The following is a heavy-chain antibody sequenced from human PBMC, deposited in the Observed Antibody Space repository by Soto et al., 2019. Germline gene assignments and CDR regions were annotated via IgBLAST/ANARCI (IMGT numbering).Heavy chain of an antibody. CDR2: ISGSAAST. V-gene: IGHV3-23*01. D-gene: IGHD4-17*01. Sequence: GGSLRLSCAASGFTFSSYAMSWVRQAPGKGLEWVSVISGSAASTYNADSVKGRFTISRDNSNSTLYLQMNSLRAEDTAVYYCAKERGQARVTTENYWGEGSLVTDS. J-gene: IGHJ4*02. CDR3: AKERGQARVTTENY. CDR1: GFTFSSYA.